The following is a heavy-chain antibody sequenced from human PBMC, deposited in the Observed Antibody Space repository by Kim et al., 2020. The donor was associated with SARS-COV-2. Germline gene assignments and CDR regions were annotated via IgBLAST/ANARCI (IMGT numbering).Heavy chain of an antibody. CDR1: GFTFSSYA. V-gene: IGHV3-23*03. Sequence: GGSLRLSCAASGFTFSSYAMSWVRQAPGKGLEWVSVFYSGGSSTYYADAETGRFIISRDYSKNTLYLLMNIMRAEDTAVYDCAKDVYKLNYYYGMDVWG. D-gene: IGHD1-1*01. CDR3: AKDVYKLNYYYGMDV. J-gene: IGHJ6*02. CDR2: FYSGGSST.